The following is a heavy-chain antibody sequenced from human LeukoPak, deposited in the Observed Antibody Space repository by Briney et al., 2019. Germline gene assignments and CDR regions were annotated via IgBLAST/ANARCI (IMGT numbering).Heavy chain of an antibody. J-gene: IGHJ3*02. Sequence: GASVKVSCKASGYTFTSYYMHWVRQAPGQGLEWMGIINPSGGSTSYAQKFQGRVTTTRDTSTSTVYMELSSLRSEDTAVYYCARDSSATGEVDAFDIWGQGTMVTVSS. CDR1: GYTFTSYY. V-gene: IGHV1-46*01. CDR3: ARDSSATGEVDAFDI. D-gene: IGHD5-24*01. CDR2: INPSGGST.